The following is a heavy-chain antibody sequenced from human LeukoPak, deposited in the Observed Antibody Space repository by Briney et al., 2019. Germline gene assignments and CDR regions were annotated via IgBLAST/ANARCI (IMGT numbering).Heavy chain of an antibody. CDR3: ARGGLNGVDV. J-gene: IGHJ6*02. CDR2: INPSGGST. CDR1: GYTFTSYY. Sequence: ASVKVSCKASGYTFTSYYMHWVRQAPGQGLEWMGVINPSGGSTSYAQKFQGRVTLTRDTSTSIVYMELSSLRSEDTAVYYCARGGLNGVDVWGQGTTVTVSS. D-gene: IGHD5/OR15-5a*01. V-gene: IGHV1-46*01.